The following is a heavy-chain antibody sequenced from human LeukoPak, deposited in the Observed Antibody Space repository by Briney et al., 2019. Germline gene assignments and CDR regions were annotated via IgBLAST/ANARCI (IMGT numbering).Heavy chain of an antibody. J-gene: IGHJ4*02. Sequence: GESLKISCTGSGYSFTSYCIGWVRQMPGKGLEWMGIIYPGDCDTRYSPSFQGQVTISVDKSISTTYLQWSSLKASDTAMYYCAASGSYYDKHFDYWGQGTLVTVSS. CDR1: GYSFTSYC. V-gene: IGHV5-51*01. CDR2: IYPGDCDT. CDR3: AASGSYYDKHFDY. D-gene: IGHD3-10*01.